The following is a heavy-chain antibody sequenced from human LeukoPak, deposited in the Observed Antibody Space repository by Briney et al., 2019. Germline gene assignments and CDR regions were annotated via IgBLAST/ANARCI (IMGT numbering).Heavy chain of an antibody. D-gene: IGHD4-17*01. CDR1: GYTFTGYY. CDR3: ARVATVTLMDV. J-gene: IGHJ6*04. V-gene: IGHV1-2*02. Sequence: ASVKVSCKASGYTFTGYYMHWVRQAPGQRLEWMGWINPNSGGTNCAQKFQGRVTMTRDTSISTAYMELSRLRSDDTAVYYCARVATVTLMDVWGKGTTVTVSS. CDR2: INPNSGGT.